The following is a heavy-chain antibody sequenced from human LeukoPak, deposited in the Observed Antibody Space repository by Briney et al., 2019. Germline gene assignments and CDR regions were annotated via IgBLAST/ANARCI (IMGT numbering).Heavy chain of an antibody. Sequence: PGGSLRLSCAASGFTFSSYEMNWVRQAPGKGLEWVSYISSSSSTIYYADSVKGRFTISRDNAKNSLYLQMNSLRAEDTAVYYCARLKGATIYYYYYMDVWGKGTTVTVSS. V-gene: IGHV3-48*03. CDR3: ARLKGATIYYYYYMDV. CDR2: ISSSSSTI. D-gene: IGHD5-12*01. J-gene: IGHJ6*03. CDR1: GFTFSSYE.